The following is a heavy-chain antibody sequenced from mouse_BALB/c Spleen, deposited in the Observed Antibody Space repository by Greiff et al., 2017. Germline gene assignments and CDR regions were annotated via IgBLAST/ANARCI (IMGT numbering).Heavy chain of an antibody. J-gene: IGHJ4*01. Sequence: EVKLVESGPGLVKPSQSLSLTCTVTGYSITSDYAWNWIRQFPGNKLEWMGYISYSGSTSYNPSLKSRISITRDTSKNQFFLQLNSVTTEDTATYYCARDEGYAMDYWGQGTSVTVSS. CDR2: ISYSGST. CDR3: ARDEGYAMDY. CDR1: GYSITSDYA. V-gene: IGHV3-2*02.